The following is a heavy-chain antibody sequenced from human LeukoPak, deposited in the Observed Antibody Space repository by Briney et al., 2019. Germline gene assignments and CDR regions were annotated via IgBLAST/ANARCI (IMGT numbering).Heavy chain of an antibody. CDR1: GYTFTSYG. J-gene: IGHJ3*02. CDR2: ISAYNGNT. V-gene: IGHV1-18*01. D-gene: IGHD2-15*01. Sequence: ASVMLSCKASGYTFTSYGISWVRQAPGQGLEWMGWISAYNGNTNFAQKIQGRITMTTDTSTSTAYMELRSLRSDDTAVYYCVRSGYCYGGTCHSGAFDIWGQGTVVTVSS. CDR3: VRSGYCYGGTCHSGAFDI.